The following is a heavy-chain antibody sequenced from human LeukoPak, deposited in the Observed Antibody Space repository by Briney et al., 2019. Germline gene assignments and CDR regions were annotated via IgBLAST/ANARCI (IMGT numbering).Heavy chain of an antibody. D-gene: IGHD6-19*01. V-gene: IGHV1-69*05. CDR3: AWDVAGPIDY. CDR1: GGTFSSYA. Sequence: ASVKVSCKASGGTFSSYAISWVRQAPGQGLEWMGGIIPIFGTANYAQKFQGRVTITTDESTSTAYMELSSLRSEDTAVYYCAWDVAGPIDYWGQGTLVTVSS. CDR2: IIPIFGTA. J-gene: IGHJ4*02.